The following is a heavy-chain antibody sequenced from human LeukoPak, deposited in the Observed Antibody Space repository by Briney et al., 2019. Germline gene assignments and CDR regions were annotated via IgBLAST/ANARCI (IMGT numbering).Heavy chain of an antibody. CDR2: ISGDGSGI. Sequence: GGSLRLSCAASGFTFSSSWMHWVGQAPGKGLVWVSRISGDGSGITFADSVKGRFSISRDNAKNTLYLQMNSLRAEDTAIYYCARRGGLGYGDLDYWGQGTLVTVSS. V-gene: IGHV3-74*01. D-gene: IGHD4-17*01. J-gene: IGHJ4*02. CDR1: GFTFSSSW. CDR3: ARRGGLGYGDLDY.